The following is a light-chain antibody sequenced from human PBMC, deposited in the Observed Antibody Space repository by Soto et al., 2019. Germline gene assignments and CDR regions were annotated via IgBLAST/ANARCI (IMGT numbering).Light chain of an antibody. CDR3: AAWDDRLDVYV. Sequence: QSVLRQPPSASWTPGDIVSISCSGSSSNIGSNTVTWYQQLPGTAPKLLIYSTSQRSSGVPGRFSGSKSGASASLSISGLQSEDEADYYCAAWDDRLDVYVFGTGTKVTAL. CDR2: STS. CDR1: SSNIGSNT. V-gene: IGLV1-44*01. J-gene: IGLJ1*01.